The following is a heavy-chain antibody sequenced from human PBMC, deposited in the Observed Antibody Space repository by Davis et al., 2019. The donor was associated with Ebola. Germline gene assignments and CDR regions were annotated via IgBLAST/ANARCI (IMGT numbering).Heavy chain of an antibody. Sequence: SETLSLTCNVSGGSVTSNNYYWSWIRQPPGKGLEWIGYIYYTGSTSYNPSLKSRVTISVDTSKNQFSLKLSSVTAADTAVYYCSRDDRYCSSTRCDVFDVWGRGTMVSVSP. J-gene: IGHJ3*01. CDR1: GGSVTSNNYY. CDR3: SRDDRYCSSTRCDVFDV. CDR2: IYYTGST. D-gene: IGHD2-2*01. V-gene: IGHV4-61*01.